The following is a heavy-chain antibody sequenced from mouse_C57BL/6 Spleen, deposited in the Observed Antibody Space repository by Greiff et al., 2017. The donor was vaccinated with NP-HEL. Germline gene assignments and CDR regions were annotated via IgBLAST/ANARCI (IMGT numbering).Heavy chain of an antibody. CDR2: INPGSGGT. Sequence: QVQLKQSGAELVRPGTSVKVSCKASGYAFTNYLIEWVKQRPGQGLEWIGVINPGSGGTNYNEKFKGKATLTADKSSSTAYMQLSSLTSEDSAVYFCARSGYYGSSWGTWFAYWGQGTLVTVSA. CDR3: ARSGYYGSSWGTWFAY. D-gene: IGHD1-1*01. J-gene: IGHJ3*01. CDR1: GYAFTNYL. V-gene: IGHV1-54*01.